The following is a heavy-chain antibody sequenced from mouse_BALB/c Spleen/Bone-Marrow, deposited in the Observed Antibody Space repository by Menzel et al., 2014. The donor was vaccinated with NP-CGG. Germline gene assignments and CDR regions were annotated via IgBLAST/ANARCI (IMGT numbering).Heavy chain of an antibody. J-gene: IGHJ1*01. CDR2: IDPANGNT. Sequence: VQLQQSGAELVKPGASVKLSCTASGFNIKDTYMHWVKQRPEQGLEWIGRIDPANGNTKYDPKFQGKATITADTSSNTAYLQLSSLTSEETAVYYCASYRYGWYFDAWGAGTTVTVSS. CDR3: ASYRYGWYFDA. V-gene: IGHV14-3*02. CDR1: GFNIKDTY. D-gene: IGHD2-14*01.